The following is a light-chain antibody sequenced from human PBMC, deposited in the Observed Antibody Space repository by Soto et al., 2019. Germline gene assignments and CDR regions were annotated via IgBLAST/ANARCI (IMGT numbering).Light chain of an antibody. V-gene: IGLV2-14*01. CDR1: SSDVGGYNY. CDR3: RSYTSCSPRV. Sequence: QSALTQPASVSGSPGQSITISCTGTSSDVGGYNYVSWYQQHPGKAPKLMIYEVSNRPSGVSHRFSGSKSGNTASLTISGLQAEDEADYYCRSYTSCSPRVFGGGTKLTVL. CDR2: EVS. J-gene: IGLJ3*02.